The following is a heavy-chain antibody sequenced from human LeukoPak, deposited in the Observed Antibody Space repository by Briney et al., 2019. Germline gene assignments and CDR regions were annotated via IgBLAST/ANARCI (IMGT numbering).Heavy chain of an antibody. D-gene: IGHD2-15*01. Sequence: TGGSLRLSCAASGFTFSSYSMNWVRQAPGKGLEWVSSISSSSSYIYYADSVKGRFTTSRDNAKNSLYLQMNSLRAEDTAVYYCARDALGYCSGGSCYSWYWGQGTLVTVSS. J-gene: IGHJ4*02. V-gene: IGHV3-21*01. CDR3: ARDALGYCSGGSCYSWY. CDR1: GFTFSSYS. CDR2: ISSSSSYI.